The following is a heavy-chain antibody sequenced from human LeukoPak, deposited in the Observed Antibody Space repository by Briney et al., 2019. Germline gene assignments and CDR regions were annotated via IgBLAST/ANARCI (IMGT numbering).Heavy chain of an antibody. Sequence: GASVKVSCKASGYSFTTYGISWVRQAPGQGLEWMGWISTYNGNTNYAQKLQDRVTMTIDTSTSTAYMELRSLRYDDTAVYYCARDSGYGDYVGNPWGQGTLVTVSS. D-gene: IGHD4-17*01. V-gene: IGHV1-18*01. CDR3: ARDSGYGDYVGNP. J-gene: IGHJ5*02. CDR1: GYSFTTYG. CDR2: ISTYNGNT.